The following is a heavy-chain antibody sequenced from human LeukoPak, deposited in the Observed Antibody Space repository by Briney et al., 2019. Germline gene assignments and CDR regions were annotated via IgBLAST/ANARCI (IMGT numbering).Heavy chain of an antibody. V-gene: IGHV1-2*02. Sequence: GASVKVSCRTSGYTFAAYYIHWVRQAPGQGLEWMGWVNPNGRGTNCATKFQDRLTMTRDTSISTAYMELSSLESDDTAVYFCAREGVGGAYAMDVWGQGTTVTVSS. D-gene: IGHD2-21*01. CDR2: VNPNGRGT. CDR3: AREGVGGAYAMDV. J-gene: IGHJ6*02. CDR1: GYTFAAYY.